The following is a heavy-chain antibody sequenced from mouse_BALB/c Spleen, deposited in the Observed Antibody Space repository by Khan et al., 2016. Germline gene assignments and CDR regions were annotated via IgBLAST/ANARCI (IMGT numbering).Heavy chain of an antibody. CDR2: INPTSGYT. J-gene: IGHJ3*01. D-gene: IGHD2-4*01. CDR1: GYTFPSYT. Sequence: QVQLQQSGAELARPGASVRMSCKASGYTFPSYTLYWVKQRPGQGLEWIGYINPTSGYTSYNQKFKDKATLTADNSSSTVYMQLSSLTSEDSAGYYCAREGLRAWFVYWVQGTLVTFSA. V-gene: IGHV1-4*01. CDR3: AREGLRAWFVY.